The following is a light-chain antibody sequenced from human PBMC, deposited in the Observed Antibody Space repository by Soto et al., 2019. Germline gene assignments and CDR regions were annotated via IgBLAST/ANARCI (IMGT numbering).Light chain of an antibody. Sequence: EVVLTQSPGTLSLSPGERATLSCRASQSVTNNYFAWYQQKPGQAPRLLIFGSSDRATGTPDRFSGSGSGTDFTLTISRLEPEDSAVYYCQQYGSSPPYTFGQGTKLELK. V-gene: IGKV3-20*01. CDR3: QQYGSSPPYT. CDR1: QSVTNNY. J-gene: IGKJ2*01. CDR2: GSS.